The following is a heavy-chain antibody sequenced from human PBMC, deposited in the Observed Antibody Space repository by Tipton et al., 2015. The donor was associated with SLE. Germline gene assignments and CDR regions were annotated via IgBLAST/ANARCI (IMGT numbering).Heavy chain of an antibody. CDR1: GGSFSGYY. CDR2: INHSGST. CDR3: AREPVYSYSCVAG. D-gene: IGHD4-17*01. Sequence: TLSLTCAVYGGSFSGYYWSWIRQPPGKGLEWIGEINHSGSTNYNPSLKSRVTISVDTSKNQFSLKLSSVTAADTAVYYCAREPVYSYSCVAGWGTRHAVPASS. V-gene: IGHV4-34*01. J-gene: IGHJ6*03.